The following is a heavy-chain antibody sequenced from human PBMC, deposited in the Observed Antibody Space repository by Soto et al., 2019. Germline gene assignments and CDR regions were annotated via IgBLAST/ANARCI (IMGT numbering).Heavy chain of an antibody. D-gene: IGHD1-1*01. V-gene: IGHV4-34*01. Sequence: QVQLQQWGAGLLKPSETLSLTCAVYGGFVSSGTYYWSWIRQPPGKGLEWIGEMSHSGGTHFNPSLKSRVTISVYTSRNQFSLKMGSVTAADTALYYCARVERGTVTTVVDAFDIWGPGTMVTVSS. CDR1: GGFVSSGTYY. J-gene: IGHJ3*02. CDR3: ARVERGTVTTVVDAFDI. CDR2: MSHSGGT.